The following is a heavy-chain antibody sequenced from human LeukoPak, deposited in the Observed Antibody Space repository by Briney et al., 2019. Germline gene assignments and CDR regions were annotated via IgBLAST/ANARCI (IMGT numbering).Heavy chain of an antibody. CDR1: GFIFSNYW. V-gene: IGHV3-7*01. CDR2: IKPDGSGE. J-gene: IGHJ6*03. CDR3: ARHGYYYYYMDV. Sequence: AGGSLRLSCAASGFIFSNYWMTWVRQAPGKALEWVANIKPDGSGEYYVDSLRGRFTISRDNAENSLFLQINNLRVEDTAVYYCARHGYYYYYMDVWGKGTTVTVSS.